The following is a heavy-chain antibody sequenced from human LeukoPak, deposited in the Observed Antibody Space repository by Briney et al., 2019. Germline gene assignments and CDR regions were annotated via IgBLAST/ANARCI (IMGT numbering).Heavy chain of an antibody. CDR2: ISGSGGST. V-gene: IGHV3-23*01. J-gene: IGHJ4*02. CDR1: GFTFSSYS. D-gene: IGHD1-26*01. Sequence: GGSLRLSCAASGFTFSSYSMNWVRQAPGKGLERVSGISGSGGSTYYADSVKGRFTISRDNSKNTLYLQMNSLRAEDTAIYYCAKEAWELPLNWGQGTLVTVSS. CDR3: AKEAWELPLN.